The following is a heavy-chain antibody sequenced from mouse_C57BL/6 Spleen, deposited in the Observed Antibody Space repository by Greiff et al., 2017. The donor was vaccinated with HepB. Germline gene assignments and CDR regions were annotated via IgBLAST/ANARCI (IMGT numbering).Heavy chain of an antibody. D-gene: IGHD1-1*01. CDR3: ARWALKVITTVGFDY. Sequence: VQLQQSGAELARPGASVKLSCKASGYTFTSYGISWVKQRTGQGLEWIGEIYPRSGNTYYNEKFKGKATLTADKSSSTAYMELRSLTSEDSAVYVGARWALKVITTVGFDYWGQGTTLTVSS. V-gene: IGHV1-81*01. CDR1: GYTFTSYG. CDR2: IYPRSGNT. J-gene: IGHJ2*01.